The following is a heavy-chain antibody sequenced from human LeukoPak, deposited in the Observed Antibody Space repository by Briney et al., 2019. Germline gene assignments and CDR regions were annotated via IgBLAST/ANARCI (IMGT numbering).Heavy chain of an antibody. Sequence: PGGSLRLSCAASGFTFSNAWMSWVRQAPGKGLEWVSAISGSGDGTYNADSVKGRFTISRDNSKNSLYLQMDSLRPEDTAVYYCAKDRDLYCSGSSSCSLRHFDYWGQGTLVTVSS. CDR3: AKDRDLYCSGSSSCSLRHFDY. CDR2: ISGSGDGT. D-gene: IGHD2-15*01. V-gene: IGHV3-23*01. J-gene: IGHJ4*02. CDR1: GFTFSNAW.